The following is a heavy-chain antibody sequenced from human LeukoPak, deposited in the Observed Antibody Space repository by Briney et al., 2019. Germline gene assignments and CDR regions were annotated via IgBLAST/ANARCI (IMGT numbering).Heavy chain of an antibody. V-gene: IGHV1-69*06. CDR2: IIPIFGTA. Sequence: SVKVSRKASGGTFSSYAISWVRQAPGQGLEWMGRIIPIFGTANYAQKFQGRVTITADKSTSTAYMELSSLRSEDTAVYYCARHLDIVATTLIDYWGQGTLVTVSS. J-gene: IGHJ4*02. CDR1: GGTFSSYA. D-gene: IGHD5-12*01. CDR3: ARHLDIVATTLIDY.